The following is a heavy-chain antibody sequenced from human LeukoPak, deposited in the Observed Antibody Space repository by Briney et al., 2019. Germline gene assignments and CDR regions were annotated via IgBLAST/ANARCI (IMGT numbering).Heavy chain of an antibody. CDR3: TRSAAGLDY. D-gene: IGHD6-13*01. CDR1: GFTFSDYW. Sequence: GGSLRLSCAASGFTFSDYWMHWVRQVPGKGLVWVSRINDDGRSTSEAVSVKGRFTISRDNAKNTLYLQMNSLRVEDTAIYYCTRSAAGLDYWGQGTLVTVSS. CDR2: INDDGRST. J-gene: IGHJ4*02. V-gene: IGHV3-74*01.